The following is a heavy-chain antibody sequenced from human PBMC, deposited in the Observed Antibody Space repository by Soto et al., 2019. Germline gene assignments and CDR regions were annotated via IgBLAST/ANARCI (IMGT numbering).Heavy chain of an antibody. Sequence: QVQLVESGGGVVQPGRSLRLSCAASGFTFSSYGMHWVRQAPGKGLEWVAVIWFDGSNKYFADSVKGRFTISRDNSKNTLYPQMNSLCADDTAVYSCASPYSTVTNYYYGMDVCCHGTTVTVSS. V-gene: IGHV3-33*01. CDR3: ASPYSTVTNYYYGMDV. J-gene: IGHJ6*02. D-gene: IGHD4-17*01. CDR2: IWFDGSNK. CDR1: GFTFSSYG.